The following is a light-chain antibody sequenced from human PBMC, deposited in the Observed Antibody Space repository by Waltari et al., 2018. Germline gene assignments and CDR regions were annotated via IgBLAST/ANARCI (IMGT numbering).Light chain of an antibody. Sequence: EIVMTQSPATLSVSPGERATLSCRASQSVSSNLAWYQQKPSQAPRLLIYGASTRATGIPARFSGSGSGTEFPLPISSLQSEDFAVYYCQQYNNWPPMYTFGQGTKLEIK. CDR1: QSVSSN. V-gene: IGKV3-15*01. J-gene: IGKJ2*01. CDR3: QQYNNWPPMYT. CDR2: GAS.